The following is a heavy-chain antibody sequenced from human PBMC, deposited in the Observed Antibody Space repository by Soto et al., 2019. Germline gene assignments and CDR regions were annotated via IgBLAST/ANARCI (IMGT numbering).Heavy chain of an antibody. CDR3: ARRNFYDKSGYYYFDS. D-gene: IGHD3-22*01. J-gene: IGHJ4*02. CDR1: GFTFSDHG. Sequence: VQLVESGGGLVQPGGSLRLSCAASGFTFSDHGMNWVRQAPGKGLEWVSYISSISSSTIYYAESVKGRFTISRDNAKNSLYLQMNSLRDEDTAVYYCARRNFYDKSGYYYFDSWGQGTLVTVSS. V-gene: IGHV3-48*02. CDR2: ISSISSSTI.